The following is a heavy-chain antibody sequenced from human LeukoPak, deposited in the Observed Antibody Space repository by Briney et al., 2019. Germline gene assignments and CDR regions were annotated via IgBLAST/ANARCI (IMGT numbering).Heavy chain of an antibody. CDR3: ARDRTTKRRGWFDP. V-gene: IGHV3-21*01. J-gene: IGHJ5*02. D-gene: IGHD1-1*01. CDR1: GFTFSSYS. Sequence: GGSLRLSCAASGFTFSSYSMNWVRQAPGKGLEWVSSISSSSGYIYYADSVKGRFTISRDNAKNSPYLQMNSLRAEDTAVYYCARDRTTKRRGWFDPWGQGTLVTVSS. CDR2: ISSSSGYI.